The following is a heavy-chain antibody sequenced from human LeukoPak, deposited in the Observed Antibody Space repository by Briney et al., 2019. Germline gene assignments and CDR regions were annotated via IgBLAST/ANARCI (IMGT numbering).Heavy chain of an antibody. CDR1: GNNSDDYG. CDR2: INWDGGAT. CDR3: ARDLSSSWYSLGY. D-gene: IGHD6-13*01. Sequence: GGSLRLSCTDSGNNSDDYGMSWVRQGPRRGLEWVAGINWDGGATAYADSVKGRFAITRDHAKNSLLLQMKSLRAEDTGLYFCARDLSSSWYSLGYWGQGILVTVSS. J-gene: IGHJ4*02. V-gene: IGHV3-20*04.